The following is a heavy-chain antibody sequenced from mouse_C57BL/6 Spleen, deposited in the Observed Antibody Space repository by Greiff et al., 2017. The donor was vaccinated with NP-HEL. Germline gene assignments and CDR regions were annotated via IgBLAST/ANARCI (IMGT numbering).Heavy chain of an antibody. Sequence: QVQLQQPGAELVKPGASVKMSCKASGYTFTSYWITWVKQRPGQGLEWIGDIYPGSGSTNYNEKFKSKATLTVDTSSSTAYMQLSSLTSEDSAVYYCARPYDYERKGYAKDYWGQGTSVTVSS. CDR2: IYPGSGST. J-gene: IGHJ4*01. CDR1: GYTFTSYW. CDR3: ARPYDYERKGYAKDY. V-gene: IGHV1-55*01. D-gene: IGHD2-4*01.